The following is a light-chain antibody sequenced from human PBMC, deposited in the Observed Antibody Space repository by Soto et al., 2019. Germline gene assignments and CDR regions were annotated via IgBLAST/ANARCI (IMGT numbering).Light chain of an antibody. CDR2: DAD. Sequence: DIQMTQSPSSLSASVGDRVIITCQATHDIGNYLNWYQQKPGKAPKLLIHDADNLEVGDTARFRGSGSGTHFSFTISSLQPEDIATYYCQQYDDVPYTFGQGTKVDIK. CDR1: HDIGNY. J-gene: IGKJ2*01. CDR3: QQYDDVPYT. V-gene: IGKV1-33*01.